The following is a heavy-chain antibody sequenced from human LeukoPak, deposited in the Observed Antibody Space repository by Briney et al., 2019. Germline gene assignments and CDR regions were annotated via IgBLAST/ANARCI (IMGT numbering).Heavy chain of an antibody. V-gene: IGHV1-18*01. Sequence: ASVKVSCQASGYTFTTHAFSWVRQVPGQGLEWMGWISGYNGGTAYAQKFQDRVTMTKDTSSTKAYMELRGLTSDDTDVYYCARFWVFGADTSPPYHQGMHVWGQGTTVTVSS. CDR1: GYTFTTHA. J-gene: IGHJ6*02. D-gene: IGHD3-3*01. CDR3: ARFWVFGADTSPPYHQGMHV. CDR2: ISGYNGGT.